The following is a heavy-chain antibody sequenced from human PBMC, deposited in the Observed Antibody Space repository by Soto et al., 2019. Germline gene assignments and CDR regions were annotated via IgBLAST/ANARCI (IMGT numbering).Heavy chain of an antibody. Sequence: QVQLQESGPGLVKPSQTLSLTCTVSGGSISSGGYYWSWIRQHPGKGLEWIGYIYYSGSTYYNPSLRSRVTISVDTSKNQSSLKLSSVTAADTAVYYCARVSVNSGPRGGYYGMDVWGQGTTVTVSS. CDR2: IYYSGST. D-gene: IGHD5-12*01. V-gene: IGHV4-31*03. CDR1: GGSISSGGYY. CDR3: ARVSVNSGPRGGYYGMDV. J-gene: IGHJ6*02.